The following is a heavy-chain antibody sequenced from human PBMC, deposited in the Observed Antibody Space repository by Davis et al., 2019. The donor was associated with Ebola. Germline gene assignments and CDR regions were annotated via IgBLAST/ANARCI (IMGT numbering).Heavy chain of an antibody. CDR3: ARMGMVRGVIVYYYYGMDV. CDR1: GFTVSSNY. CDR2: INHSGST. V-gene: IGHV4-34*01. D-gene: IGHD3-10*01. Sequence: GSLRLSCAASGFTVSSNYMSWVRQAPGKGLEWIGEINHSGSTNYNPSLKSRVTISVDTSKNQFSLKLSSVTAADTAVYYCARMGMVRGVIVYYYYGMDVWGQGTTVTVSS. J-gene: IGHJ6*02.